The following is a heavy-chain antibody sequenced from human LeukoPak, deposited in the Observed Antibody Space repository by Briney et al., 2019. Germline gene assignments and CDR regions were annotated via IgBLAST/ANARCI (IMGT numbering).Heavy chain of an antibody. CDR2: INPNSGGT. V-gene: IGHV1-2*02. D-gene: IGHD3-10*01. CDR3: ARDPANGELLWFGEPPKAGYFDY. J-gene: IGHJ4*02. Sequence: GASVKVSCKASGYTFTGYYMHWVRQAPGQGLEWMGWINPNSGGTNYAQKFQGRVTMTRDTSISTAYMELSRLRSDDTAVYYCARDPANGELLWFGEPPKAGYFDYWGQGTLVTVSS. CDR1: GYTFTGYY.